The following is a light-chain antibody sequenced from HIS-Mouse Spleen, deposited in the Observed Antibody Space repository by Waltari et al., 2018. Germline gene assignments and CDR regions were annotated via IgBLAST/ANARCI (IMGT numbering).Light chain of an antibody. CDR1: QGISSY. Sequence: DIQLTQSPSFLSASVGDRVTITCRASQGISSYLAWYQQKPGKAPKLLIYAASTLQSGVPSRFSGSGSGTEFTLTISSLQPEDFATYYCQKLNSYPPTFGQGNKVEIK. CDR3: QKLNSYPPT. CDR2: AAS. V-gene: IGKV1-9*01. J-gene: IGKJ1*01.